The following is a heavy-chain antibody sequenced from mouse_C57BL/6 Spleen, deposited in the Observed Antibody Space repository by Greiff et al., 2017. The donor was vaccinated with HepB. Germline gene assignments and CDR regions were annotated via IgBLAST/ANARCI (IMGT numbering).Heavy chain of an antibody. V-gene: IGHV5-6*01. CDR2: ISSGGSYT. CDR1: GFTFSSYG. Sequence: EVHLVESGGDLVKPGGSLKLSCAASGFTFSSYGMSWVRQTPDKRLEWVATISSGGSYTYYPDSVKGRFTISRDNAKNTLYLQMSSLKSEDTAMYYCARVTVVEDYWGQGTTLTVSS. CDR3: ARVTVVEDY. J-gene: IGHJ2*01. D-gene: IGHD1-1*01.